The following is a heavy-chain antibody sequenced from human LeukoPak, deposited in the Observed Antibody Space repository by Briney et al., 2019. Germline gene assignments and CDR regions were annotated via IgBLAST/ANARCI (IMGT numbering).Heavy chain of an antibody. CDR1: GGSFSGYY. J-gene: IGHJ4*02. CDR3: ARGRVVPAAQRFPYFDY. D-gene: IGHD2-2*01. V-gene: IGHV4-34*01. CDR2: INHSGST. Sequence: SETLSLTCAVYGGSFSGYYWSWIRQPPGKGLEWIGEINHSGSTNYNPSLKSRVTISVDTSKNQFSPKLSSVTAADTAVYYCARGRVVPAAQRFPYFDYWGQGTLVTVSS.